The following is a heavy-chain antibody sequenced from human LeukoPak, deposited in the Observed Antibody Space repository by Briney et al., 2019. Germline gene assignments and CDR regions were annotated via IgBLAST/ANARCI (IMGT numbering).Heavy chain of an antibody. J-gene: IGHJ4*02. CDR3: ARGRPALHPGEQLLPRYFDY. V-gene: IGHV3-48*01. CDR1: GFTFSSYG. CDR2: ISSSTSTI. D-gene: IGHD6-6*01. Sequence: GGSLRLSCAASGFTFSSYGMNWVRQAPGKGLEWVSYISSSTSTIYYADSVKGRFTISRDNAKNSLYLQMNSLTAEDTAVYYCARGRPALHPGEQLLPRYFDYWGQGTLVTVSS.